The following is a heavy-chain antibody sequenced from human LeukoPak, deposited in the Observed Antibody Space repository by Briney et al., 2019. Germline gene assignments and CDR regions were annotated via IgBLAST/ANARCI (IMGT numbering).Heavy chain of an antibody. CDR2: ISGSGGST. D-gene: IGHD3-10*01. Sequence: GGSLRLSCAASGFTFSSYAMSWVRQAPGKGLEWVSAISGSGGSTYYADSVKGRFTISRDNSKNTLYLQMNSLRAEDTAVYYCARDRGWFGELLLTAFDYWGQGTLVTVSS. J-gene: IGHJ4*02. CDR1: GFTFSSYA. CDR3: ARDRGWFGELLLTAFDY. V-gene: IGHV3-23*01.